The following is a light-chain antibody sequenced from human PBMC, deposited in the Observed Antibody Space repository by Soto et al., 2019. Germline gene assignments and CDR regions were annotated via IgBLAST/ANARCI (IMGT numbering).Light chain of an antibody. CDR3: LQVYSYPLT. J-gene: IGKJ5*01. V-gene: IGKV1-12*01. CDR2: AEA. CDR1: HDISSW. Sequence: DIQMTQSPSSVSASVGDRVSITCRASHDISSWLAWYQCKAGEAPKLLIYAEAHLQRGVPSRFSGGGSGTFYTLTFDTLQPQDLASYYCLQVYSYPLTFGQGTRL.